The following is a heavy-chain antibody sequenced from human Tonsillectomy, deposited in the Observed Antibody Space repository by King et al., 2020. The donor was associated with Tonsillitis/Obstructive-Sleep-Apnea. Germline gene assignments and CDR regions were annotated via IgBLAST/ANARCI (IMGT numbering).Heavy chain of an antibody. CDR3: ARLGYSCGYGAFDI. V-gene: IGHV4-39*01. D-gene: IGHD5-18*01. CDR2: IYYSGST. J-gene: IGHJ3*02. CDR1: GGSISSSSYY. Sequence: QLQESGPGLVKPSETLSLTCTVSGGSISSSSYYWGWIRQPPGKGLEWIGSIYYSGSTYYNPSLKSRVTLSVDTSKNQFSLKLSSVTAADTAVYYCARLGYSCGYGAFDIWGQGTMVTVSS.